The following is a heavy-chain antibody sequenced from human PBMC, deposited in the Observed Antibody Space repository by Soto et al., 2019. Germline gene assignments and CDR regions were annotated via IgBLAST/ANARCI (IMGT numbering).Heavy chain of an antibody. CDR1: GYTFTGYY. V-gene: IGHV1-2*02. CDR2: INPNSGGT. Sequence: ASVKVSCKASGYTFTGYYMHWVRQAPGQGLEWMGWINPNSGGTNYAQKFQGRVTMTRDTSISTAYMELSRLRSDDTAVYYCARSAPEAPAYYYGMDVWGQGTTVTVSS. J-gene: IGHJ6*02. CDR3: ARSAPEAPAYYYGMDV.